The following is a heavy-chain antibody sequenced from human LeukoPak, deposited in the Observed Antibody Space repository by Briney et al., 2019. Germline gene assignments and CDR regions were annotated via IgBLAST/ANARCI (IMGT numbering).Heavy chain of an antibody. V-gene: IGHV1-24*01. Sequence: EASVKVSCKVSGYTLTELSMHWVRQAPGKGLEWMGGFDPEDGETIYAQKFQGRVTMTEDTSTDTAYMELSSLRSEDTAVYYCARDYRGTVTTDAFDIWGQGTMVTVSS. D-gene: IGHD4-17*01. J-gene: IGHJ3*02. CDR2: FDPEDGET. CDR3: ARDYRGTVTTDAFDI. CDR1: GYTLTELS.